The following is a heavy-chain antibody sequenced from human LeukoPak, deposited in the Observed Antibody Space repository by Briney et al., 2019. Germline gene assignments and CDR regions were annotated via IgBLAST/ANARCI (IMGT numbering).Heavy chain of an antibody. CDR1: GFTVSGTY. J-gene: IGHJ1*01. D-gene: IGHD6-13*01. Sequence: GGSLRLSCAASGFTVSGTYMSWVRQAPGKGLEWVSVIYSAGDTFSADSVKGRFTISRDNSKNTLYLQMNSLRAEDTAVYYCAKVAGKYSNSWYYSQHWGQGTLVTVSS. V-gene: IGHV3-53*01. CDR3: AKVAGKYSNSWYYSQH. CDR2: IYSAGDT.